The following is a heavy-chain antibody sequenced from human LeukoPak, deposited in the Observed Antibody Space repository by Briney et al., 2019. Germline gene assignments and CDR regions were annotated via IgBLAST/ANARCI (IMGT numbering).Heavy chain of an antibody. Sequence: GGSLRLSCAASGFTFSSYAMSWVRQAPGKGLEWVSAISGSGGSTYYADSVKGRFTISRDNSKNTLYLQMNSLRAEDTAVYYCAKDEDGYDYVWGSYRPWPYWGQGTLVTVSS. CDR3: AKDEDGYDYVWGSYRPWPY. CDR1: GFTFSSYA. D-gene: IGHD3-16*02. J-gene: IGHJ4*02. CDR2: ISGSGGST. V-gene: IGHV3-23*01.